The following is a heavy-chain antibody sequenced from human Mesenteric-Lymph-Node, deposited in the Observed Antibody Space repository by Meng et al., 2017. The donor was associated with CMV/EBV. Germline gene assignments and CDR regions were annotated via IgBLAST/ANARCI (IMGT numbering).Heavy chain of an antibody. CDR1: GFTFSSYS. J-gene: IGHJ4*02. V-gene: IGHV3-21*01. D-gene: IGHD5-18*01. Sequence: GGSLRLSCAASGFTFSSYSMNWVRQAPGKGLEWVSSISSSSSYIYYADSVKGRFTISRDNAKNSLYLQMNSLRAEDTAVYYCARDRGYSYAPGFDYWGQGTLVTVSS. CDR2: ISSSSSYI. CDR3: ARDRGYSYAPGFDY.